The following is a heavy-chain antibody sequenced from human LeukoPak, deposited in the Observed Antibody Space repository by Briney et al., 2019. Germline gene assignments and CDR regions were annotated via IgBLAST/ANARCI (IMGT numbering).Heavy chain of an antibody. J-gene: IGHJ4*02. CDR2: VRGSGGGT. Sequence: GGSLRLSCAASGFTYSSCAMSWVRQAPGKGLEWVSTVRGSGGGTYYADSVKGRFTISRDNSKNTLYLQMNSLRAEDTALYYCAALYGALPPYWGQGTLVTVSS. V-gene: IGHV3-23*01. D-gene: IGHD4-17*01. CDR1: GFTYSSCA. CDR3: AALYGALPPY.